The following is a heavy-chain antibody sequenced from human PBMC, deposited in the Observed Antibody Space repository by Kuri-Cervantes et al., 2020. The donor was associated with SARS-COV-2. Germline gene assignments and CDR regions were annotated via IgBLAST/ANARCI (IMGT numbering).Heavy chain of an antibody. CDR3: ARDRETTWYYGMDV. Sequence: GESLKISCAASGFTFSSYGMHWVRQAPGKGLEWVAVISYDGSNKYYADSVKGRFTISRDNSKNTLYLQMNSLRAEDTAVYYCARDRETTWYYGMDVWGQGTTVTVSS. CDR1: GFTFSSYG. CDR2: ISYDGSNK. V-gene: IGHV3-30*03. D-gene: IGHD1-14*01. J-gene: IGHJ6*02.